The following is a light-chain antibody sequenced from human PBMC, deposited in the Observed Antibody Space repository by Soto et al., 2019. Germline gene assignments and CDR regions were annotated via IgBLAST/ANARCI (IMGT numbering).Light chain of an antibody. CDR3: CSYAGSRWV. J-gene: IGLJ3*02. CDR1: SSDIGIYDL. V-gene: IGLV2-23*02. Sequence: QSALTQPASVSGSPGQSITISCSGSSSDIGIYDLVSWYQQHPGKGPKLVIYEVIKRPSGVSNRFSGSKSGNAASLTISALQSEDEADYYCCSYAGSRWVLGGGTKLTVL. CDR2: EVI.